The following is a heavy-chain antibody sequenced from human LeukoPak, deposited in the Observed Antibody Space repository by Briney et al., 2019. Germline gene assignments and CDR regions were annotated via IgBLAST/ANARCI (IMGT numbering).Heavy chain of an antibody. CDR1: GGSISNSY. D-gene: IGHD1-14*01. J-gene: IGHJ6*02. CDR2: IYSSGTT. CDR3: ARGGPHYGMDV. V-gene: IGHV4-59*01. Sequence: PSETLSLTCTVSGGSISNSYWSWTRQPPGKGLEWIGYIYSSGTTNYNPFLKSRVTISVDKSKNQFSLRLNSVTAADTAVYYCARGGPHYGMDVWGQGTTVTVSS.